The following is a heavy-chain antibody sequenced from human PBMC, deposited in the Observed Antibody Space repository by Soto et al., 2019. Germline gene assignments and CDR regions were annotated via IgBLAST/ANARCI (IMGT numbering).Heavy chain of an antibody. CDR3: ARARRSVVVPAATFDY. J-gene: IGHJ4*02. Sequence: EVQLVESGGGLVQPGGSLRLSCAASGFTFSSYAMHWVRQAPGKGLEYVSAISSNGGSTYYANSVKGRFTISRDNSKNTLYLQMGSLRAEDMAVYYCARARRSVVVPAATFDYWGQGTLVTVSS. CDR1: GFTFSSYA. CDR2: ISSNGGST. D-gene: IGHD2-2*01. V-gene: IGHV3-64*01.